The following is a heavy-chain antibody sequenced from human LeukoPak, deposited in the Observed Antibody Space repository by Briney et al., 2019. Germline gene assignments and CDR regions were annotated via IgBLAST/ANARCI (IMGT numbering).Heavy chain of an antibody. CDR3: IRDLFDDYSLDY. J-gene: IGHJ4*02. V-gene: IGHV3-21*01. CDR1: GFTFSSYS. Sequence: AGGSLRLSCAASGFTFSSYSMNWVRQAPGKGLERVSSINSDSSLMFYAESVKGRFTISRDNARNSLYLQMNSLRAEDTAVYYCIRDLFDDYSLDYWGQGALVTVSS. CDR2: INSDSSLM. D-gene: IGHD3-16*01.